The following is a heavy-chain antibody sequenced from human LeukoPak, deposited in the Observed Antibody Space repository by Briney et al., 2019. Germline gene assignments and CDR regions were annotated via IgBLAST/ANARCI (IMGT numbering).Heavy chain of an antibody. Sequence: PSETLSLTCAVYGGSFSGYYWSWIRQPPGKGLEWIGEINHSGSTNYNPSLKSRVTISVDTSKNQFSLKLSSVTAADTAVYYCARASSYYYGSGSYYNFWGQGTLVTVSS. CDR2: INHSGST. V-gene: IGHV4-34*01. CDR1: GGSFSGYY. J-gene: IGHJ4*02. D-gene: IGHD3-10*01. CDR3: ARASSYYYGSGSYYNF.